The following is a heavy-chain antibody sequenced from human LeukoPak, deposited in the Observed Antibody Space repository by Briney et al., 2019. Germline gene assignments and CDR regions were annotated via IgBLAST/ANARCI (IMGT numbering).Heavy chain of an antibody. CDR2: IYHTGTT. D-gene: IGHD1-26*01. Sequence: SSETLSLTCTVSGGLISRIEYYWSWIRQSPVKGLEWLGHIYHTGTTLYSPHLNNRLTVSVDSSRNQFSLTLNSVTAADTAVYYCASVSVWELATHPGGSFDYWGRGILVTVS. CDR1: GGLISRIEYY. CDR3: ASVSVWELATHPGGSFDY. V-gene: IGHV4-30-4*01. J-gene: IGHJ4*02.